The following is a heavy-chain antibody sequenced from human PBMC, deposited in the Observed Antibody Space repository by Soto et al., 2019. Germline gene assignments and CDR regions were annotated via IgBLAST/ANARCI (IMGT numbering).Heavy chain of an antibody. J-gene: IGHJ6*02. D-gene: IGHD6-19*01. CDR2: ISWNSGSI. CDR3: AKDIGMSSGWYYYYYGMDV. Sequence: EVQLVESGGGLVQPGRSLRLSCAASGFTFDDYAMHWVRQAPGKGLEWVSGISWNSGSIGYADSVKGRFTISRDNAKNSLYLQMNSLRAEDTALYYCAKDIGMSSGWYYYYYGMDVWDQGTTVTVSS. V-gene: IGHV3-9*01. CDR1: GFTFDDYA.